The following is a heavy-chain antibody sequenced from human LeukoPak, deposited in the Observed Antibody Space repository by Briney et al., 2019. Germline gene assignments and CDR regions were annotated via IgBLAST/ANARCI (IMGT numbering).Heavy chain of an antibody. CDR3: ARGRLPDFGVVIAPYYYYYYMDV. CDR1: GGSFSGYY. CDR2: INHSGST. Sequence: PSETLSLTCAVYGGSFSGYYWIWLRQPPGKGLEWIGEINHSGSTNYNPSLKSRATTSVTTSNKPFTLQLSLMTAADTAVYYCARGRLPDFGVVIAPYYYYYYMDVWGKGTTVTVSS. J-gene: IGHJ6*03. D-gene: IGHD3-3*01. V-gene: IGHV4-34*01.